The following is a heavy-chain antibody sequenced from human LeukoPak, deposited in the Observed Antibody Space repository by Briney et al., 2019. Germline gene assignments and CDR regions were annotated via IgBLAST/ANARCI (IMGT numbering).Heavy chain of an antibody. V-gene: IGHV3-74*01. Sequence: GGSLRLSCAASGFTFSSYWMHWVRQAPGKGLVWVSRINSDGSTTNYADSVKGRFTISRGNAKNSLYLQMNSLRAEDTALYYCARDLGYSGYWRQYYMDVWGKGTTVTVSS. D-gene: IGHD5-12*01. CDR2: INSDGSTT. CDR3: ARDLGYSGYWRQYYMDV. J-gene: IGHJ6*03. CDR1: GFTFSSYW.